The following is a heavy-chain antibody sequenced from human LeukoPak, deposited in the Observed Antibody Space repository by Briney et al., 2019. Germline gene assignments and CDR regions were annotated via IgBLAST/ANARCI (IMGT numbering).Heavy chain of an antibody. V-gene: IGHV4-59*11. Sequence: SETLSLTCAASDDSFSSHYWTWIRQPPGKGLEWIGYISYIGSTNYNPSLKSRVTISIDTSRNQFSLRLSSVTAADTAVYYCARDLVTVTKGFDIWGQGTMVSVSS. CDR3: ARDLVTVTKGFDI. J-gene: IGHJ3*02. CDR1: DDSFSSHY. CDR2: ISYIGST. D-gene: IGHD4-17*01.